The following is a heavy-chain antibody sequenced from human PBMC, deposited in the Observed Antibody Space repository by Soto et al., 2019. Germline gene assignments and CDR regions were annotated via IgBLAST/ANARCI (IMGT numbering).Heavy chain of an antibody. V-gene: IGHV3-30*18. CDR3: AKDIYYSSSWAPTDY. J-gene: IGHJ4*02. D-gene: IGHD6-13*01. CDR1: GFTFSSYG. CDR2: ISYDGSNK. Sequence: PGGSLRLSCAASGFTFSSYGMHWVRQAPGKGLEWVAVISYDGSNKYYADSVKGRFTISRDNSKNTLYLQMNSLRAEDTAVYYCAKDIYYSSSWAPTDYWGQGTLVTVSS.